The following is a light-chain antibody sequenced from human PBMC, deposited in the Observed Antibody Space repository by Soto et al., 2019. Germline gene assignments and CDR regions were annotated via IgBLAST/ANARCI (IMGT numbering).Light chain of an antibody. J-gene: IGKJ4*01. CDR1: QSVRGK. Sequence: EIVMTQSPATLSVSPGERATLSCRASQSVRGKVAWYQQRPGQAPRLLIYDASNRATGIPARFSGSGSGTDFTLTISSLEPEDFAVYYCQQRSNWPLTFGGGTKVDIK. CDR3: QQRSNWPLT. CDR2: DAS. V-gene: IGKV3-11*01.